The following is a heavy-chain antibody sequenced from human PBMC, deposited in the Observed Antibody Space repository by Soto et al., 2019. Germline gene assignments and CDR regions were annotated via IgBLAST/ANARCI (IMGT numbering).Heavy chain of an antibody. Sequence: AGGSLRLSCAASGFTFSSYAMSWVRQAPGKGLEWVSAISGSGGSTYYADSVKGRFTISRDNSKNTLYLQMNSLRAEDTAVYYCAKVPGQDYYYGMDVWGQGTTVTVSS. CDR3: AKVPGQDYYYGMDV. CDR2: ISGSGGST. CDR1: GFTFSSYA. J-gene: IGHJ6*02. D-gene: IGHD3-10*01. V-gene: IGHV3-23*01.